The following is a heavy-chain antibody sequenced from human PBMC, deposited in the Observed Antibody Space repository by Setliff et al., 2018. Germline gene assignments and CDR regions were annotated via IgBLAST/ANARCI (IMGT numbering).Heavy chain of an antibody. CDR1: GYTFTTYY. D-gene: IGHD6-25*01. CDR2: ISPSGGST. CDR3: ARGGKATGYGGGGAFDI. V-gene: IGHV1-46*01. J-gene: IGHJ3*02. Sequence: ASVKVSCKASGYTFTTYYFHWVRQAPGQGLEWMGIISPSGGSTSYAQKFQDRVTMTRDKSTSTVYMELSSLRSEDTAVYYCARGGKATGYGGGGAFDIWGQGTMVTVSS.